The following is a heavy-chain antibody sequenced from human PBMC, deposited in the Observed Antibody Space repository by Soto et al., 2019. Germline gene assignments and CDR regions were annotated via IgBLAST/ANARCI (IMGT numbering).Heavy chain of an antibody. CDR1: GFTFRSYS. J-gene: IGHJ4*02. CDR3: ASHPRDSSGYWYYFDY. Sequence: EVQLVESGGGLVKPGGSLRLSCAASGFTFRSYSMNWVRQAPGKGLEWVSSISSSSSYMDYADSVKGRFTISRDNTKNSLYMQMNSLRAEDTAVYYCASHPRDSSGYWYYFDYWGQGTLVTVSS. D-gene: IGHD3-22*01. CDR2: ISSSSSYM. V-gene: IGHV3-21*01.